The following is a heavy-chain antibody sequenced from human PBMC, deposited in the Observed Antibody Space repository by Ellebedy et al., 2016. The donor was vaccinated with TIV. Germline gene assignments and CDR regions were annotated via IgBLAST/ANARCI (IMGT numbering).Heavy chain of an antibody. Sequence: SVKVSCXASEGTFSSYAISWVRQAPGQGLEWMGGIIPIFGTANYAQKFQGRVTITADKSTSTAYMELSSLRSEDTAVYYCARPPTSTPYYYYGMDVWGQGTTVTVSS. D-gene: IGHD5/OR15-5a*01. CDR1: EGTFSSYA. J-gene: IGHJ6*02. V-gene: IGHV1-69*06. CDR2: IIPIFGTA. CDR3: ARPPTSTPYYYYGMDV.